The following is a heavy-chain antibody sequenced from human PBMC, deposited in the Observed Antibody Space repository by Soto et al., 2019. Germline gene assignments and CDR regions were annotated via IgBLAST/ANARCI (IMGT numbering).Heavy chain of an antibody. Sequence: PGGSLRRSCATSGFTFSNYGIRRVRQAPGKGLEWVAIIWYDGSNKYYADSVKGRFTISRDNSKNTVYLQMNSLRAEDTAMYYCAAGEPLDYRGQGTLVTVSS. CDR2: IWYDGSNK. V-gene: IGHV3-33*01. D-gene: IGHD3-10*01. CDR3: AAGEPLDY. CDR1: GFTFSNYG. J-gene: IGHJ4*02.